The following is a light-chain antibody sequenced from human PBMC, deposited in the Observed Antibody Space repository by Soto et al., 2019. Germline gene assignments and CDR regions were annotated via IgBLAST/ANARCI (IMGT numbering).Light chain of an antibody. V-gene: IGKV4-1*01. CDR3: QQYYNTPWT. Sequence: DTVLCHYLDPLTVLLPERATIXCKSXQRDXYSSNKKNYLAWFQQKPGQPPNVLIYWASRRESGVPDRFSGSGSGTDFTLTISSLQTEDVAVYYCQQYYNTPWTFGQGTKVDIK. CDR2: WAS. CDR1: QRDXYSSNKKNY. J-gene: IGKJ1*01.